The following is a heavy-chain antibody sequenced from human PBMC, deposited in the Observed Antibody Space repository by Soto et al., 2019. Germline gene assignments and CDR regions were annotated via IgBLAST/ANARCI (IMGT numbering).Heavy chain of an antibody. Sequence: SETLSLTCTVSGYSISSGYYWGWIRQPPGKGLEWIGSIYHGGSTYYNPSLKSRVTISVDTSKNQFPLKLSSVTAADTAVYYCARGYTLDVWGQGTTVTVSS. V-gene: IGHV4-38-2*02. J-gene: IGHJ6*02. CDR3: ARGYTLDV. CDR2: IYHGGST. D-gene: IGHD1-26*01. CDR1: GYSISSGYY.